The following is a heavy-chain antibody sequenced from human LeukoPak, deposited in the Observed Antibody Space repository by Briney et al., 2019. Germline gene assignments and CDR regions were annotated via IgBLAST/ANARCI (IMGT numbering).Heavy chain of an antibody. V-gene: IGHV3-20*04. CDR3: ARDGPWIQLLSPRAFDI. CDR2: INWNGGST. Sequence: PGGSLRLSCAASGFTFDDYGMSWARQAPGKGLEWVSGINWNGGSTGYADSVKGRFTISRDNAKNSLYLQMNSLRAEDTALYYCARDGPWIQLLSPRAFDIWGQGTMVTVSS. D-gene: IGHD5-18*01. J-gene: IGHJ3*02. CDR1: GFTFDDYG.